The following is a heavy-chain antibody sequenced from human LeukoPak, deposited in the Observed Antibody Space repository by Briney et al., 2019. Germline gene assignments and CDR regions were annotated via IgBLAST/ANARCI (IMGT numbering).Heavy chain of an antibody. V-gene: IGHV3-7*04. CDR2: INQDGSEI. J-gene: IGHJ4*02. D-gene: IGHD1-26*01. CDR1: GLSLSISW. Sequence: GGSLRLFCAASGLSLSISWVTWVRQAPGKGLEWVVNINQDGSEIYYVDSAKRRFTISRDNAKNSLYLQMNSLRAEDTAVYFCARDLYSGSYYGVNYWGQGTLVTVSS. CDR3: ARDLYSGSYYGVNY.